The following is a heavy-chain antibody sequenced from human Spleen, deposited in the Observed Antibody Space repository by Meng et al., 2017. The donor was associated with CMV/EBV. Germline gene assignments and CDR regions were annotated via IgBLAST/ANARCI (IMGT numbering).Heavy chain of an antibody. V-gene: IGHV5-51*01. J-gene: IGHJ4*02. CDR1: GYNFASYW. D-gene: IGHD3-16*01. CDR3: ARRGVSGGGVDY. CDR2: IYPGDSDT. Sequence: GGSLRLSCKGSGYNFASYWIAWVRQMPGKGLEWMGIIYPGDSDTRYSPSFQGQVTISADKSISTAYLQWSSLKASDTAMYYCARRGVSGGGVDYWGQGTLVTVSS.